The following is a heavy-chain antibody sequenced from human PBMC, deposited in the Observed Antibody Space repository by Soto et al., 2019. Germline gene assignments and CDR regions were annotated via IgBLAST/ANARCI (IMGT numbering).Heavy chain of an antibody. J-gene: IGHJ4*02. V-gene: IGHV3-7*05. CDR1: GFTSSDYW. Sequence: ESGGGLVQPGGSLRLSCAASGFTSSDYWMSWVRQAPGKGLECVANIKTDGSEKYYVDPVKGRFTISRDNAKNSLYLQMNSLRAEDTAVYYCASSMGRGGNDYWGQGTLVAVSS. CDR2: IKTDGSEK. D-gene: IGHD3-10*01. CDR3: ASSMGRGGNDY.